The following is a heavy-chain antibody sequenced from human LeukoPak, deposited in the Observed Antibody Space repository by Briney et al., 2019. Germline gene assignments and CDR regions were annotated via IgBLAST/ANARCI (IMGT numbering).Heavy chain of an antibody. V-gene: IGHV3-30*18. J-gene: IGHJ4*02. CDR1: GFTFSSYG. CDR3: TKEFWSGYQYFDS. D-gene: IGHD3-3*01. CDR2: ISYDGSDK. Sequence: GGSLRLSCVASGFTFSSYGMHWVRQAPGKGLEWVAVISYDGSDKYYSDSVKGRFTISRDNSKNTLYLQMDSLRAEDTALYYCTKEFWSGYQYFDSWGQGTLVTVSS.